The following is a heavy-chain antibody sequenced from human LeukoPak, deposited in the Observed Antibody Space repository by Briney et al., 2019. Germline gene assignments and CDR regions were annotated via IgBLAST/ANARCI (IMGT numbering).Heavy chain of an antibody. V-gene: IGHV4-61*08. CDR2: IYYSGST. CDR3: ARAFDQYYDSSGPTY. D-gene: IGHD3-22*01. CDR1: GGSISSGGYY. J-gene: IGHJ4*02. Sequence: SETLSLTCTVSGGSISSGGYYCSWIRQPPGKGLEWIGFIYYSGSTNYNPSLKSRVTISVDTSRNQFSLKLSSVTAADTAVYYCARAFDQYYDSSGPTYWGQGTLVTVSS.